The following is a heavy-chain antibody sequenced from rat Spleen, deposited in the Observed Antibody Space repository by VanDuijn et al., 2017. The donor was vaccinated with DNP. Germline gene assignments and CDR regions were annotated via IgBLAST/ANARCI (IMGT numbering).Heavy chain of an antibody. CDR3: ARHYGGYLYYFDY. D-gene: IGHD1-11*01. CDR1: GFTFNNYW. CDR2: ITTNGGST. V-gene: IGHV5-31*01. J-gene: IGHJ2*01. Sequence: EVQLVESGGGLVQPGRSLKLSCAASGFTFNNYWMAWIRQVPGKGLEWVASITTNGGSTYYPDSVKGRFTISRDNVKSTLYLQMNSLRSEDMATYYCARHYGGYLYYFDYWGHGVMVTVSS.